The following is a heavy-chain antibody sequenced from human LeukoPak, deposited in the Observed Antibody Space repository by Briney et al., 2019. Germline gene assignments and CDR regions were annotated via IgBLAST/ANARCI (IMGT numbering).Heavy chain of an antibody. CDR2: ISYDGSNK. CDR1: GFTFSSNG. D-gene: IGHD5-18*01. CDR3: AKDTVDTAMVGPEYYFDY. J-gene: IGHJ4*02. Sequence: GGSPRLSCAASGFTFSSNGMHWDRQAPGKGLEWVAVISYDGSNKYYADSVKGRFTISRDNSKNTLYLQMNSLRAEDTAVYYCAKDTVDTAMVGPEYYFDYWGQGTLVTVSS. V-gene: IGHV3-30*18.